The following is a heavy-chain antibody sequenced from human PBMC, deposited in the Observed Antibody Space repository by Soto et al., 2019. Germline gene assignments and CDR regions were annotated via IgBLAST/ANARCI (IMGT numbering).Heavy chain of an antibody. CDR1: GFTFSDYY. Sequence: GSLRLSCAVSGFTFSDYYMTWIRQAPGKGLEWVSYISSSISHTNYADFVKGRFTISRDNAKNSLFLQMNSLRAEDTAVYYCARGRGAAADYFDFWGQGTLVTVSS. CDR2: ISSSISHT. CDR3: ARGRGAAADYFDF. V-gene: IGHV3-11*05. J-gene: IGHJ4*02. D-gene: IGHD6-13*01.